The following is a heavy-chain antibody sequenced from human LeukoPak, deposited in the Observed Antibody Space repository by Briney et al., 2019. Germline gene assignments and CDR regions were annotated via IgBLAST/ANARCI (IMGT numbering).Heavy chain of an antibody. D-gene: IGHD1-1*01. V-gene: IGHV1-69*01. J-gene: IGHJ4*02. CDR2: SIPIFGTA. CDR1: GGTFSSYA. Sequence: ASVKVSCKASGGTFSSYAISWVRQAPGQGLGWMGGSIPIFGTANDANTFQARVTITADESTSTAYMELSRLRTEVTAVYYCTRGTGTRFGYYFDYWGQGTLVTVSS. CDR3: TRGTGTRFGYYFDY.